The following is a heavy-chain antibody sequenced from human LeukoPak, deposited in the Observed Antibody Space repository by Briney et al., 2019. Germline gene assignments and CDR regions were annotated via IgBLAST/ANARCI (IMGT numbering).Heavy chain of an antibody. Sequence: GGSLRLSCAASGFTFSSYSMNWVRQAPGKGLEWVSSISSRSGYIYYADSVKGRSTISRDNSKNTLYLQMNSLRAEDTAVYYCAKTHFDWLLPTSYYFDYWGQGTLVTVSS. CDR1: GFTFSSYS. CDR3: AKTHFDWLLPTSYYFDY. J-gene: IGHJ4*02. CDR2: ISSRSGYI. D-gene: IGHD3-9*01. V-gene: IGHV3-21*04.